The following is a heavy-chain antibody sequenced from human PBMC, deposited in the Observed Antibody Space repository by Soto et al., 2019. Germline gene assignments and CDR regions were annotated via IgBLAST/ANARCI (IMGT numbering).Heavy chain of an antibody. CDR3: AHVNYYYSSGVFDY. CDR1: GFSLSTSGVG. V-gene: IGHV2-5*02. CDR2: MYWDDDK. Sequence: QITLKESGPTMVKPTQTLTLTCTFSGFSLSTSGVGVGWIRQPPGKALEWLALMYWDDDKRYSPSMKSRLTITKDTTKNQVVLTMTNMDPVDTATYYCAHVNYYYSSGVFDYWGQGTLVTVSS. D-gene: IGHD3-22*01. J-gene: IGHJ4*02.